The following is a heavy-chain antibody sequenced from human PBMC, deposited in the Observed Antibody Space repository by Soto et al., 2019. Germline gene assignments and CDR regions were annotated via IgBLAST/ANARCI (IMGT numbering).Heavy chain of an antibody. CDR3: ARRYGPGFDY. J-gene: IGHJ4*02. CDR2: IYYSGST. Sequence: PXXTLSLPCTVSGGSIRRCYWRWIRQPPGKGLEWIGYIYYSGSTNYNPSLKSRVTISVDTSKNQSSLKLSSVSAADTAVYYCARRYGPGFDYWGQGTLVTVSS. D-gene: IGHD4-17*01. CDR1: GGSIRRCY. V-gene: IGHV4-59*08.